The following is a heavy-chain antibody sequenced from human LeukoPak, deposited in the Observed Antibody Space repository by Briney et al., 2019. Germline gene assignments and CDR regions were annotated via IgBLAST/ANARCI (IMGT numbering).Heavy chain of an antibody. J-gene: IGHJ4*02. V-gene: IGHV3-7*03. CDR2: IKQDASEI. CDR1: GFTFSNYW. CDR3: ARLLWSTASSGMDH. Sequence: GGSLGLSCAASGFTFSNYWMSWVRQAPGKGLEWVANIKQDASEIYYVGSVKGRFIISRDNAKNSLFLQMNSLRAEDTAVYYCARLLWSTASSGMDHWGQGTLVTVSS. D-gene: IGHD3-10*01.